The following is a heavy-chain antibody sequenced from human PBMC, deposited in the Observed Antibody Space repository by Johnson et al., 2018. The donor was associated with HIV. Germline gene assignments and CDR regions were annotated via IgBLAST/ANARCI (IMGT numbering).Heavy chain of an antibody. V-gene: IGHV3-30*02. D-gene: IGHD3-22*01. J-gene: IGHJ3*02. Sequence: QVQLVESGGGVAQPGGSLRLSCVASGFTFSSYGMHWVRQAPGKGLEWVAFIRNDGSKKYYADSVKGRFTISRDNSENTLYLQMNSLRAEDTAVYYCASCESDSSGRGAFDIWGQGTMVTVSS. CDR2: IRNDGSKK. CDR3: ASCESDSSGRGAFDI. CDR1: GFTFSSYG.